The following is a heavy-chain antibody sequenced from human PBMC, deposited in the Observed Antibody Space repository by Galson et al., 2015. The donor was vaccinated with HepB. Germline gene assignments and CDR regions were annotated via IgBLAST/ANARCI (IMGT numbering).Heavy chain of an antibody. V-gene: IGHV3-30-3*01. CDR2: ISYDGSNK. D-gene: IGHD6-13*01. CDR3: ARGGIAAALVSDFDY. J-gene: IGHJ4*02. CDR1: GFTFSSYA. Sequence: SLRLSCAASGFTFSSYAMHWVRQAPGKGLEWVAVISYDGSNKYYADSVKGRFTISRDNSKNTLYLQMNSLRAEDKAVYYCARGGIAAALVSDFDYWGQGTLVTVSS.